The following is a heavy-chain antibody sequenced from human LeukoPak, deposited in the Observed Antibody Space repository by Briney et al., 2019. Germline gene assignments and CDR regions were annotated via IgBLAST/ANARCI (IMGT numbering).Heavy chain of an antibody. D-gene: IGHD4-23*01. Sequence: PSETLSLTFTVSGGSISSYYWSWIRQPPGKGLEWIGYIYYSGSTNYNPSLKSRVTISVDTSKNQFSLKLSSVTAADTAVYYCARLLGPPGGNPILGPFDYWGQGTLVTVSS. V-gene: IGHV4-59*08. J-gene: IGHJ4*02. CDR2: IYYSGST. CDR1: GGSISSYY. CDR3: ARLLGPPGGNPILGPFDY.